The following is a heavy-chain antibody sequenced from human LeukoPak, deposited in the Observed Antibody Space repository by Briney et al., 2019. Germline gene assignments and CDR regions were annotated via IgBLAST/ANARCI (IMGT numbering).Heavy chain of an antibody. V-gene: IGHV5-51*01. Sequence: KPGESLMISCKGSGYSFTTYWIGWVRQMPGKGLEWMGIIYPGDSDTRYTPSFQGQVTMSADKSINTAYLQWSSLKASDTAMYYCARRQGCSSTSCPPDYWGPGTLVTVSP. CDR1: GYSFTTYW. J-gene: IGHJ4*02. CDR2: IYPGDSDT. D-gene: IGHD2-2*01. CDR3: ARRQGCSSTSCPPDY.